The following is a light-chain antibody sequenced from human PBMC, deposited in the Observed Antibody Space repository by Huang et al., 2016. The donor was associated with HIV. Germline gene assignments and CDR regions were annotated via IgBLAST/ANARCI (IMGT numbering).Light chain of an antibody. CDR3: QQYGSSPLT. V-gene: IGKV3-20*01. CDR1: QSVISNL. CDR2: GAS. Sequence: EIVLTQSPGTLSLSPGERATLSCRASQSVISNLLAWYQQMPCQAPRFLIDGASTMATGIPDRFSGSGSGTDFTLTISRLEPEDFAVYYCQQYGSSPLTFGGGTKVEIK. J-gene: IGKJ4*01.